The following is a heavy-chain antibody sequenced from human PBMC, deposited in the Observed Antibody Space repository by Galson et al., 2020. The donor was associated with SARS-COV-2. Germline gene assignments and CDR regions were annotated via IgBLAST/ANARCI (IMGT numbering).Heavy chain of an antibody. CDR2: IHYSGST. CDR1: GGSISSGGYY. D-gene: IGHD4-17*01. V-gene: IGHV4-31*03. CDR3: ARKRPDYGGGFNS. Sequence: TLSLTCTVSGGSISSGGYYWTWIRQRPGTGLEWIGYIHYSGSTHDNPSLRSRLTISIDTSQNQFSLKLTSVTAADTAVYYCARKRPDYGGGFNSWGQGTLVTVSS. J-gene: IGHJ4*02.